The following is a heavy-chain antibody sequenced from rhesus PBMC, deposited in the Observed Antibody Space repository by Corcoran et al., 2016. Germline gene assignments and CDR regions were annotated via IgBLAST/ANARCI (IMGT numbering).Heavy chain of an antibody. CDR2: LFGGCGTP. D-gene: IGHD2-21*01. CDR3: ASGCAGSGCPLVNIDY. J-gene: IGHJ4*01. CDR1: GGSISSHH. V-gene: IGHV4-173*01. Sequence: QLQLQESGPGLVKSSETLSLTCAVSGGSISSHHWIWIRQPPGKGLEWIGRLFGGCGTPPHPPSLKSRVTFSTDTSKNQFSLRLSSVTAADSALYYCASGCAGSGCPLVNIDYWGQGFLVIVSS.